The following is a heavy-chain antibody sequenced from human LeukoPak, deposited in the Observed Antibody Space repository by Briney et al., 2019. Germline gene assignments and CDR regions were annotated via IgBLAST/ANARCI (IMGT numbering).Heavy chain of an antibody. Sequence: GRSLRLSCAASGFTFSSDAMHWVRQAPGKGLEWVAIILSDGSKTYYPDSVRGRFTISRDNSKNTLYLQMNSLRDEDTAVYYCARDQEGGFDYWGQGTLVTVSS. J-gene: IGHJ4*02. CDR3: ARDQEGGFDY. CDR2: ILSDGSKT. V-gene: IGHV3-30*03. CDR1: GFTFSSDA.